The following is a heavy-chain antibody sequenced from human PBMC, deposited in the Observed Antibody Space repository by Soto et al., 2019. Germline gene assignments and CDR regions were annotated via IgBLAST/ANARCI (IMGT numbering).Heavy chain of an antibody. CDR1: AGSINTGNYY. Sequence: SETLSLTCTGSAGSINTGNYYWCWIRQPPGKGLEWIGSIYYSGSNYYNPSLKTRVSIFVDTSKNQFSLKLSSVTAADTAVYYCARGLISGSHYSGGWYYFDSWGQGTQVTVS. CDR2: IYYSGSN. V-gene: IGHV4-39*01. CDR3: ARGLISGSHYSGGWYYFDS. J-gene: IGHJ4*02. D-gene: IGHD1-26*01.